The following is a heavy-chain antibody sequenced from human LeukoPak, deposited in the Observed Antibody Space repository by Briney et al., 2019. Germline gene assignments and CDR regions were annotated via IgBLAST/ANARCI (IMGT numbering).Heavy chain of an antibody. CDR3: AKDRPEKRHYYDSSGYFDAFDI. V-gene: IGHV3-23*01. CDR1: GFTFSSYG. CDR2: ISGSGGST. D-gene: IGHD3-22*01. J-gene: IGHJ3*02. Sequence: PGGSLRLSCAASGFTFSSYGMSWVRQAPGKGLEWVSAISGSGGSTYYADSVKGRFTISRDNSKNTLYLQMNSLRAEDTAVYYCAKDRPEKRHYYDSSGYFDAFDIWGQGTMVTVSS.